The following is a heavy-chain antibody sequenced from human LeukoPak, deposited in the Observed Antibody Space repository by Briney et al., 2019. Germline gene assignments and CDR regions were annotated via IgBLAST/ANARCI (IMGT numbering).Heavy chain of an antibody. J-gene: IGHJ4*02. Sequence: PGGALRHSCAASGFTFSSYSMNWVRQAPRKGLEWVSSISISSSYIYYADSVKGRFTISRDNAKSSLYLQMNSLRAEDTAVYYCAKTTNYYDSSGYYSHLGYWGQGTLVTVSS. CDR3: AKTTNYYDSSGYYSHLGY. V-gene: IGHV3-21*01. D-gene: IGHD3-22*01. CDR2: ISISSSYI. CDR1: GFTFSSYS.